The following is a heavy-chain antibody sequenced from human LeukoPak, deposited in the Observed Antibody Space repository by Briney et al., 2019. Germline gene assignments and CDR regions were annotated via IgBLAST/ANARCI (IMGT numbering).Heavy chain of an antibody. CDR2: IYTSGST. J-gene: IGHJ5*02. V-gene: IGHV4-4*07. CDR3: AREDCGGDCYWNWFDP. D-gene: IGHD2-21*02. Sequence: PSETLSLTCTVSGGSISSYYWSWIRQPAGKGLEWIGRIYTSGSTNYNPSLKSRVTMSVDTSKNQFSLKLSSVTAADTAVYYCAREDCGGDCYWNWFDPWGQGTLVTVSS. CDR1: GGSISSYY.